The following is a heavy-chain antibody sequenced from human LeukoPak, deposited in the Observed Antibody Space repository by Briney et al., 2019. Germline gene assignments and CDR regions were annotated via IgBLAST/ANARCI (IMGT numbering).Heavy chain of an antibody. D-gene: IGHD3-10*01. Sequence: SETLSLTCAVYGGSFSGYYWSWIRQPPGKGLEWIGEINHSGSTNYNPSLKSRVTISVDTSKNQFSLKLSSVTAADTAVYYCARHSKIRGVILGRPPSEIDYWGQGTLVTVSS. CDR1: GGSFSGYY. V-gene: IGHV4-34*01. CDR2: INHSGST. CDR3: ARHSKIRGVILGRPPSEIDY. J-gene: IGHJ4*02.